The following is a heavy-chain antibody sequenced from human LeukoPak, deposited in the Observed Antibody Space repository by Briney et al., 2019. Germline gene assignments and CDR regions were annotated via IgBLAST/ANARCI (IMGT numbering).Heavy chain of an antibody. J-gene: IGHJ3*02. D-gene: IGHD1-14*01. CDR3: ARQEYGGGTFDI. V-gene: IGHV4-39*01. Sequence: SETLSLTCTVSGGSISSPNYYWGWIRQPPGKGLEWIGSIYYSGTTYSNPSLKSRVSISINTSKNQFSLRLSSMTAADTAVYYCARQEYGGGTFDIWGQGTMVTVSS. CDR1: GGSISSPNYY. CDR2: IYYSGTT.